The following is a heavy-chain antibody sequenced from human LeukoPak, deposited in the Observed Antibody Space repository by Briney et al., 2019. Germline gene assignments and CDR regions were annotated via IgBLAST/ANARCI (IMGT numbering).Heavy chain of an antibody. CDR2: ISGSGGST. J-gene: IGHJ2*01. CDR1: GFTFSSYA. CDR3: AKAYLHPQYSGYPPGVAWYFDL. Sequence: QPGGSLRLSCAASGFTFSSYAMSWVRQAPGKGLEWVSAISGSGGSTYYADSVKGRFTISRDNSKNTLYLQMNSLRAEDTAVYYCAKAYLHPQYSGYPPGVAWYFDLWGRGTLVTVSS. D-gene: IGHD5-12*01. V-gene: IGHV3-23*01.